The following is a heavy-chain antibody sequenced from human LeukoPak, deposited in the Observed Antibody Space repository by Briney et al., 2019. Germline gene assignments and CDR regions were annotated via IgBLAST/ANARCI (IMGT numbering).Heavy chain of an antibody. CDR2: IYKDGST. V-gene: IGHV3-53*01. CDR1: GFTVSSNY. D-gene: IGHD1-26*01. J-gene: IGHJ3*02. CDR3: ARYDRIVGATDI. Sequence: GGSLRLSCAASGFTVSSNYMSWVRQAPGRGLEWVSVIYKDGSTYYSESMKGRFIISRDNSKNTLYLQINTLRVEDTAVYYCARYDRIVGATDIWGQGTMVTVSS.